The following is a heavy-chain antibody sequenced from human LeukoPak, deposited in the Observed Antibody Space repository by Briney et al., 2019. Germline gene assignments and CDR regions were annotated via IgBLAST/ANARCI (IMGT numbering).Heavy chain of an antibody. V-gene: IGHV3-30*02. CDR3: ARRAGAYSHPYDY. CDR2: IRYDGSNK. D-gene: IGHD4/OR15-4a*01. Sequence: GGSLRLSCAASGFTFSSYGMHWVRQAPGKGLEWVAFIRYDGSNKYYADSVKGRFTISRDNSRNTLYLQMNSLRAEDTAVYYCARRAGAYSHPYDYWGQGTLVTVSS. CDR1: GFTFSSYG. J-gene: IGHJ4*02.